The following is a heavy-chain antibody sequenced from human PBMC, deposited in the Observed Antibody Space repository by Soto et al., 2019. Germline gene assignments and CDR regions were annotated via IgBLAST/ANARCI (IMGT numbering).Heavy chain of an antibody. CDR2: ISWDASYA. Sequence: GGSLRLSCTASGFTFNDYAMHWVRQTPGKGLEWVALISWDASYAYYSDSVQGRFTISRDNGKKSIYLEMSGLSAGGSALYYCTRGPTGYWYFDLWGRGTLVTVSS. V-gene: IGHV3-43D*04. CDR1: GFTFNDYA. CDR3: TRGPTGYWYFDL. J-gene: IGHJ2*01.